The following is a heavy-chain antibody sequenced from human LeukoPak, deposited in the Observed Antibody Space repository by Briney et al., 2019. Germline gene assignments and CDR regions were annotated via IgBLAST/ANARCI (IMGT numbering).Heavy chain of an antibody. CDR3: ARRQSNYDFWSGYYRGWFDP. J-gene: IGHJ5*02. D-gene: IGHD3-3*01. V-gene: IGHV4-39*01. CDR2: IYYSGST. Sequence: SETLSLTCTVSGGSISSSSYYWGWIRQPPGKGLEWNGSIYYSGSTYYNPSLKSRVTISVDTSKNQFSLKLSSVTAADTAVYYCARRQSNYDFWSGYYRGWFDPWGQGTLVTVSS. CDR1: GGSISSSSYY.